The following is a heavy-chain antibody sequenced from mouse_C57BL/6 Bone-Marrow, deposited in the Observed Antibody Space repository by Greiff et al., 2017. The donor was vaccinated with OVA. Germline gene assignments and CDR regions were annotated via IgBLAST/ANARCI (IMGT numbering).Heavy chain of an antibody. CDR2: IDPSDSYT. Sequence: VQLQQPGAELVMPGASVKLSCKASGYTFTSYWMHWVKQRPGQGLEWIGEIDPSDSYTNYNQKFKGKSTLTVDKSSSTAYIQLSSLTSEDSAVYYCARRYYGSSYVDYWGQGTTLTVSS. CDR3: ARRYYGSSYVDY. V-gene: IGHV1-69*01. CDR1: GYTFTSYW. D-gene: IGHD1-1*01. J-gene: IGHJ2*01.